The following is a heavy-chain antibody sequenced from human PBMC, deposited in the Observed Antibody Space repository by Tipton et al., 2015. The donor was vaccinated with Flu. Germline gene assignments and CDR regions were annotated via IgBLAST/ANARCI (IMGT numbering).Heavy chain of an antibody. CDR3: AREGDYYDSSGPISLLYY. V-gene: IGHV3-53*01. Sequence: VQLVQSGGGLIQPGGSLRLSCAASGFTVSSNYMSWVRQAPGKGLEWVSVIYSGGSTYYADSVKGRLTISRDNSKNTLYLQINSLRAADTAVYYCAREGDYYDSSGPISLLYYWGQGTLVTVS. CDR1: GFTVSSNY. D-gene: IGHD3-22*01. CDR2: IYSGGST. J-gene: IGHJ4*02.